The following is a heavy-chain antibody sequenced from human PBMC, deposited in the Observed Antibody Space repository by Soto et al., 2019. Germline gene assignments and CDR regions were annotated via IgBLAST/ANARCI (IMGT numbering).Heavy chain of an antibody. CDR1: GFTFSSYG. V-gene: IGHV3-30*18. D-gene: IGHD3-3*01. CDR2: ISNDGSKK. CDR3: AKDMESFKGEFEI. J-gene: IGHJ3*02. Sequence: QVQLVESGGGEVQTGRSLRLSCVASGFTFSSYGMDWVRQAPGKGLEWVAVISNDGSKKFYADSVKGRFTISRDNSKNTLYLQMNSLRAEVTAVYYCAKDMESFKGEFEIWGQGTMVTVAS.